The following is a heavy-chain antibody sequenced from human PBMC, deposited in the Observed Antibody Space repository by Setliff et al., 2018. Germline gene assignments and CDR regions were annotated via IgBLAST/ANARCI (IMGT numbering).Heavy chain of an antibody. CDR2: IYYSGST. D-gene: IGHD2-15*01. CDR1: GGSISSYY. J-gene: IGHJ4*02. V-gene: IGHV4-59*01. CDR3: ASERESASRQTYFDY. Sequence: SETLSLTCTVSGGSISSYYWSWIRQPPGKGLEWIGYIYYSGSTNYNPSLKSRVTISVDTSKNQFSLKLSSVTAADTAVYYCASERESASRQTYFDYWGQGTLVTVSS.